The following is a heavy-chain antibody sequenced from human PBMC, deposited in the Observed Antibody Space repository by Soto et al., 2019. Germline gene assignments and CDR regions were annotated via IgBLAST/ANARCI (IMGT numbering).Heavy chain of an antibody. CDR1: GYTFTNYG. V-gene: IGHV1-18*04. CDR2: TSDYNGNT. Sequence: ASVKVSCKASGYTFTNYGISWVRQAPGQGLEWMGWTSDYNGNTNYAQKFQGRVTLTTDTSTSTAYMELRSLRSDDTAVYYCARGGWIYSISWPLDYWGQGTLVTVSS. CDR3: ARGGWIYSISWPLDY. D-gene: IGHD6-13*01. J-gene: IGHJ4*02.